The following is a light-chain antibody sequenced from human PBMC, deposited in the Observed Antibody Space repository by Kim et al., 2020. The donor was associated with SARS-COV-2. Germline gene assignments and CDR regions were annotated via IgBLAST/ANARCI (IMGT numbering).Light chain of an antibody. CDR1: SLSNQY. J-gene: IGLJ2*01. CDR2: KDT. CDR3: QSADNSGTYPV. V-gene: IGLV3-25*03. Sequence: SYELTQPPSVSVSPGQTAWITCSGESLSNQYLCWYQHKPGQAPVLVIYKDTERPSGIPERFSGSSSGTLTISGVQAEDEADYYCQSADNSGTYPVFGGGTKVTVL.